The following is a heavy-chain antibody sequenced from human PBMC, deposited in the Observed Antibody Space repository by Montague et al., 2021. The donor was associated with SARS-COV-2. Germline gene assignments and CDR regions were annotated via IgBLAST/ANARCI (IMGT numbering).Heavy chain of an antibody. CDR1: GGSISSYY. V-gene: IGHV4-59*08. D-gene: IGHD6-19*01. J-gene: IGHJ4*02. CDR2: IYYSGST. CDR3: ARQRRGGLVSTPRFFDY. Sequence: SETLSLTCTVSGGSISSYYWSWIRQPPGKGLEWIGYIYYSGSTNYNPSLKSRVTISVDTSKNQFSLKLSSVIAADTAVYYCARQRRGGLVSTPRFFDYWGQGTLVTVSS.